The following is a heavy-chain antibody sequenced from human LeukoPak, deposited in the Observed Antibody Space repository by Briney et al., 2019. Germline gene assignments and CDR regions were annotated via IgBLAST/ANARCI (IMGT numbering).Heavy chain of an antibody. CDR2: IYYSGST. D-gene: IGHD3-3*01. Sequence: PSETLSLTCAVYGGSFSDYYWTWIRQPPGKGLEWIGYIYYSGSTYYNPSLKSRVTISVDTSKNQFSLKLSSVTAADTAVYYCARGVADPQGHFDYWGQGTLVTVSS. J-gene: IGHJ4*02. CDR1: GGSFSDYY. CDR3: ARGVADPQGHFDY. V-gene: IGHV4-34*09.